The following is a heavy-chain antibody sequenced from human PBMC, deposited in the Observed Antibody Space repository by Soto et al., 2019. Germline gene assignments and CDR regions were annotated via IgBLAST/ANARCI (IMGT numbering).Heavy chain of an antibody. CDR1: GYTFTSSG. Sequence: ASVKVSCKASGYTFTSSGISWVRQAPGQGPEWMGWISTYNGNTNYAQNLQGRVTMTTDTSTSTAYMELRGLRSDDTAVYYCARTVAGYFDYWGQGTLVIVSS. CDR2: ISTYNGNT. V-gene: IGHV1-18*01. J-gene: IGHJ4*02. D-gene: IGHD6-19*01. CDR3: ARTVAGYFDY.